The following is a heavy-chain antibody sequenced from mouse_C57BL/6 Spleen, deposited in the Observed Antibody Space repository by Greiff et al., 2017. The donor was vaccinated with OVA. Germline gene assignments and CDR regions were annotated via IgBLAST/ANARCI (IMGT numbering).Heavy chain of an antibody. Sequence: QVQLQQSGAELMKPGASVKLSCKASGYTFTGYWIEWVKRRPGHGLEWIGEIVPGSGSTNYNEKFKGKATFTADTSSNTAYMQLSSLTSEDSAIYYCARQGPLRRGTAYWGQGTPLTVSS. CDR2: IVPGSGST. CDR1: GYTFTGYW. V-gene: IGHV1-9*01. CDR3: ARQGPLRRGTAY. J-gene: IGHJ2*01. D-gene: IGHD2-12*01.